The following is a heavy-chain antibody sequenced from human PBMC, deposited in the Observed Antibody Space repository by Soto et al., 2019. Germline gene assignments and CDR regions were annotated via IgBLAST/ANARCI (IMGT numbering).Heavy chain of an antibody. D-gene: IGHD2-15*01. Sequence: EVQLAESGGGLAQPGGSLRLSCAVSGFTFSSNWMNWVRQAPGKGLEWVANIKQDGSETYYVDSVKGRFTISRDNAKSSLYLQMNSLRAEDTAVYYCARDRGYCRGGTCYSVLDFWGQGTLVTVSS. CDR1: GFTFSSNW. CDR3: ARDRGYCRGGTCYSVLDF. V-gene: IGHV3-7*01. J-gene: IGHJ4*02. CDR2: IKQDGSET.